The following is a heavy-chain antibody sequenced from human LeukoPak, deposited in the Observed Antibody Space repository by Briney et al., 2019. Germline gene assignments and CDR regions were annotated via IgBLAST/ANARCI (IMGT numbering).Heavy chain of an antibody. V-gene: IGHV1-2*06. CDR2: INPNNGDT. CDR3: ARGPVMMREVSYDY. CDR1: GYTFTGYY. J-gene: IGHJ4*02. Sequence: ASVKVSCKASGYTFTGYYMHWVRQAPAQGLEWMGRINPNNGDTNYEQSFQGRVTMTRDTSINTAYMELSALTFDDMAIYYCARGPVMMREVSYDYWGQGTLVTVSS. D-gene: IGHD3-16*01.